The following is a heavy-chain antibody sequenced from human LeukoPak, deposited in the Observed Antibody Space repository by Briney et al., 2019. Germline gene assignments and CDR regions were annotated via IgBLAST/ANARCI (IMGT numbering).Heavy chain of an antibody. CDR3: ARAERLHGGPYLIGP. D-gene: IGHD2-21*01. J-gene: IGHJ5*02. Sequence: ASVRVSCKTSGYTFTDYYLHWVRQAPGQGLEWMGWINPNSGGTSSAQKFQGRVTMTRDTSISTVYMEVSWLTSDDTAIYYCARAERLHGGPYLIGPWGQGTLVIVSS. CDR1: GYTFTDYY. CDR2: INPNSGGT. V-gene: IGHV1-2*02.